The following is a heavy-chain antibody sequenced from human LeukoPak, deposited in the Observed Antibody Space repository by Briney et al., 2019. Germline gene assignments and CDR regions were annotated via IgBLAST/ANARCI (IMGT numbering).Heavy chain of an antibody. CDR1: GYSFTSYW. Sequence: GESLKISCKGSGYSFTSYWIGWVRQMPGKGLEWMGIIYPGDSDTRYSSSFQGQVTISADKSISTAYLQWSSLKASDTAMYYCARTYYYDSSGYSMGSCFDYWGQGTLVTVSS. CDR3: ARTYYYDSSGYSMGSCFDY. CDR2: IYPGDSDT. J-gene: IGHJ4*02. V-gene: IGHV5-51*01. D-gene: IGHD3-22*01.